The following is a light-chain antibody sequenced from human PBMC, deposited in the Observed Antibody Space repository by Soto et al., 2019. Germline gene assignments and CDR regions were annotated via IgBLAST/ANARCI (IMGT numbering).Light chain of an antibody. V-gene: IGLV1-40*01. CDR3: SSYTSSSTFV. CDR2: EVI. Sequence: QSVLTQPPSVSGAPGQRVTISCSGSASNIGEGYDVHWYQQPPGTAPKLMIYEVINRPSGVPHRFSGSKSGNTASRTISGLHAEDEADYYCSSYTSSSTFVFGGGTQLTVL. J-gene: IGLJ2*01. CDR1: ASNIGEGYD.